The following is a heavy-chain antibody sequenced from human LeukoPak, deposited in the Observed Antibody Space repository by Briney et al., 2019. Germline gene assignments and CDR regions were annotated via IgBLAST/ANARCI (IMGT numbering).Heavy chain of an antibody. CDR3: AKDREPYYDFWSGYCFDY. V-gene: IGHV3-23*01. CDR2: ISGSGGST. D-gene: IGHD3-3*01. J-gene: IGHJ4*02. Sequence: GGSLRLSCAASGFTFSSYAMSWVRQAPGKGLEWVSAISGSGGSTYYADSVKGRFTISRDNSKNTLYLQMNSLGAEDTAVYYCAKDREPYYDFWSGYCFDYWGQGTLVTVSS. CDR1: GFTFSSYA.